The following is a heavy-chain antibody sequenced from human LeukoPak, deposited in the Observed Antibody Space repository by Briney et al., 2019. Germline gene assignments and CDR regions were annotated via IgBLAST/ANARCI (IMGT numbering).Heavy chain of an antibody. CDR2: MNPNSGNT. V-gene: IGHV1-8*01. D-gene: IGHD3-22*01. Sequence: GASVKVSCKASGYTFTSYDINWVRQATGQGLEWMGWMNPNSGNTGYAQKFQGRGTMTRNTSISTAYMELSSLRSEDTAVYYCARKRKYYYDSSGWSDYWGQGTLVTVSS. CDR3: ARKRKYYYDSSGWSDY. CDR1: GYTFTSYD. J-gene: IGHJ4*02.